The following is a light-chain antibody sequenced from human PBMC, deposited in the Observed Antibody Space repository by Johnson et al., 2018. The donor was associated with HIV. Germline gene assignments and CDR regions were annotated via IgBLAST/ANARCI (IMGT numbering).Light chain of an antibody. V-gene: IGLV1-51*01. CDR2: DNN. CDR3: GTWDTSLSTGGV. J-gene: IGLJ1*01. CDR1: SSNIGNNY. Sequence: QSLLTQPPSVSVAPGQKVTISCSGSSSNIGNNYVSWYQQFPGTAPKLLIYDNNKRPSGIPDRFSGSKSGTSATLGITGLQTGDEADYYCGTWDTSLSTGGVFGTGTKVTVL.